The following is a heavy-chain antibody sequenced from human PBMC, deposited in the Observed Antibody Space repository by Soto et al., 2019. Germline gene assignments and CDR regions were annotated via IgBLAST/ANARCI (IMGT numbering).Heavy chain of an antibody. CDR3: ASHYYDSSGYNYYCGMDV. CDR2: IIPMFGTA. D-gene: IGHD3-22*01. J-gene: IGHJ6*02. Sequence: QVQLVQSGAEVKKPGSSVKVSCKASGGTFSSYAISWVRQAPGQGLEWMGGIIPMFGTADYAQKFQGRVTITADESTSTAYMELSRLRSEDTAVYYCASHYYDSSGYNYYCGMDVWGQGTTVTVSS. V-gene: IGHV1-69*12. CDR1: GGTFSSYA.